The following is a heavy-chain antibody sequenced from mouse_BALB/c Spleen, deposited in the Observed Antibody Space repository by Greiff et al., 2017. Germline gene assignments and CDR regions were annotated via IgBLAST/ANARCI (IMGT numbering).Heavy chain of an antibody. D-gene: IGHD2-4*01. CDR3: ARSGYDYDEGWFAY. V-gene: IGHV5-17*02. Sequence: EVKLMESGGGLVQPGGSRKLSCAASGFTFSSFGMHWVRQAPEKGLEWVAYISSGSSTIYYADTVKGRFTISRDNPKNTLFLQMTSLRSEDTAMYYCARSGYDYDEGWFAYWGQGTLVTVSA. J-gene: IGHJ3*01. CDR2: ISSGSSTI. CDR1: GFTFSSFG.